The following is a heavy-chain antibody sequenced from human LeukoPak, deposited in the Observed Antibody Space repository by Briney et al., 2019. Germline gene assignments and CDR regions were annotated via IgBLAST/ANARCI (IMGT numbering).Heavy chain of an antibody. Sequence: SVKVSCKASGGTFSSYAISWVRQAPGQGLEWMGGIIPIFGTANYAQKFQGRVTITADESTSTAYMELSSVTAADTAVYYCARVSRSGSYFGAFEIWGQGTMVTVSS. J-gene: IGHJ3*02. CDR1: GGTFSSYA. CDR2: IIPIFGTA. V-gene: IGHV1-69*13. D-gene: IGHD1-26*01. CDR3: ARVSRSGSYFGAFEI.